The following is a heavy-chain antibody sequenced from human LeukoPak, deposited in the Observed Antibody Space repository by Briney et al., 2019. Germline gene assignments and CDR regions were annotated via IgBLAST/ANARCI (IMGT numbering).Heavy chain of an antibody. Sequence: GESLKISCKGSGYSFTSYWIGWVRQMPGKGLEGMGIIYPGDSDTRYSPSFHGQVTISADTSISTAYLQWSSLTASDTAMYYCARRMKDGFDYWGQGTLVTVSS. D-gene: IGHD2-8*01. V-gene: IGHV5-51*01. CDR1: GYSFTSYW. J-gene: IGHJ4*02. CDR2: IYPGDSDT. CDR3: ARRMKDGFDY.